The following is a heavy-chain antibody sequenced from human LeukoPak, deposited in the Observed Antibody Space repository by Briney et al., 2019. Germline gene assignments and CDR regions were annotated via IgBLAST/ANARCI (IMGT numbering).Heavy chain of an antibody. J-gene: IGHJ5*02. CDR1: GFTFSSYS. CDR2: ISSSSSYI. CDR3: ARDRIPWFDP. Sequence: GGSLRLSCAASGFTFSSYSMNWVRQAPGKGLEWVSAISSSSSYIYYADSVKGRFTISRDNAKNSLYLQMNSLRAEDTAVYYCARDRIPWFDPWGQGTLVTVSS. V-gene: IGHV3-21*01.